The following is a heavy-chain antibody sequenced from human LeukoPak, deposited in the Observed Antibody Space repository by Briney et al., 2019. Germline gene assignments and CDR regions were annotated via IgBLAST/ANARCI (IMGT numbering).Heavy chain of an antibody. CDR3: TADPRNGYYFDY. CDR1: GFTFSNAW. D-gene: IGHD1-1*01. Sequence: GGSLRLSCAASGFTFSNAWMSCVRQAPGKGVEWVGRIKSNTDGGTADYAAPVKDRVTISRDDSKNTLYLQMNSLKTEDTAVYYCTADPRNGYYFDYWGQGTLATVSS. J-gene: IGHJ4*02. CDR2: IKSNTDGGTA. V-gene: IGHV3-15*01.